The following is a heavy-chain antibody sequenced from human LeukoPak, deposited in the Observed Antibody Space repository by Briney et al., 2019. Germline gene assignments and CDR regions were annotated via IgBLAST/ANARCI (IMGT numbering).Heavy chain of an antibody. J-gene: IGHJ6*02. CDR2: IYPGDSDT. D-gene: IGHD3-10*01. V-gene: IGHV5-51*01. CDR1: GYRFTSYW. Sequence: GESLEISLKGSGYRFTSYWIGWVRPMPGKGLEWMGIIYPGDSDTRYSPSFQGQVTISADKSISTAYLQWSSLKASDTAMYYCARAPSGSYYGMDVWGQGTTVTVSS. CDR3: ARAPSGSYYGMDV.